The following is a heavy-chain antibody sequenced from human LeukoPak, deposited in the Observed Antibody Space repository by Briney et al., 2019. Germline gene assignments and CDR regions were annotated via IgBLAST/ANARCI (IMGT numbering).Heavy chain of an antibody. CDR2: INHSGST. D-gene: IGHD3-9*01. CDR1: GESFSGYY. CDR3: ARETYYDILTGYWHAFDI. J-gene: IGHJ3*02. V-gene: IGHV4-34*01. Sequence: SETLSLTCAVYGESFSGYYWSWIRQPPGKGLEWIGEINHSGSTNYNPSLKSRVTISVDTSKNQFSLKLSSVTAADTAVYYCARETYYDILTGYWHAFDIWGQGTMVTVSS.